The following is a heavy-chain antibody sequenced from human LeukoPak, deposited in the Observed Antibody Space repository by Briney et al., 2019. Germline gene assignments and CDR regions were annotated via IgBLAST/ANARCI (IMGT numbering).Heavy chain of an antibody. Sequence: SETLSLTCAVYGGSFSGYYWSWIRQHPGKGLEWIGYIYYSGSTYYNPSLKSRVTISVDTSKNQFSLKLSSVTAADTAVYYCARAAVYYDSSGSSFDIWGQGTMVTVSS. CDR3: ARAAVYYDSSGSSFDI. D-gene: IGHD3-22*01. V-gene: IGHV4-31*11. CDR1: GGSFSGYY. J-gene: IGHJ3*02. CDR2: IYYSGST.